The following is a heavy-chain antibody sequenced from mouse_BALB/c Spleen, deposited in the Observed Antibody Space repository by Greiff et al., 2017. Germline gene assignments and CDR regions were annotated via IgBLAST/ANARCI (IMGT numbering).Heavy chain of an antibody. Sequence: EVHLVESGPGLVKPSQSLSLTCTVTGYSITSDYAWNWIRQFPGNKLEWMGYISYSGSTSYNPSLKSRISITRDTSKNQFFLQLNSVTTEDTATYYCAYYGSIRGYWYFDVWGAGTTVTVSS. D-gene: IGHD1-1*01. V-gene: IGHV3-2*02. CDR2: ISYSGST. CDR3: AYYGSIRGYWYFDV. CDR1: GYSITSDYA. J-gene: IGHJ1*01.